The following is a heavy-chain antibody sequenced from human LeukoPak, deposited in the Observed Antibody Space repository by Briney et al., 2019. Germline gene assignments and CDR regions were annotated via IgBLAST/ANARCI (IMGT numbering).Heavy chain of an antibody. CDR2: IHHSGGT. CDR1: DASISTYY. V-gene: IGHV4-59*12. CDR3: ARVGYSSSGNDY. D-gene: IGHD6-13*01. J-gene: IGHJ4*02. Sequence: SSETLSLTCTVSADASISTYYWSWVRQPPGKELEWIAYIHHSGGTNSNPSLKSRVTMSVDTSKNQFSLKLSSVTAADTAVYYCARVGYSSSGNDYWGQGTLVTVSS.